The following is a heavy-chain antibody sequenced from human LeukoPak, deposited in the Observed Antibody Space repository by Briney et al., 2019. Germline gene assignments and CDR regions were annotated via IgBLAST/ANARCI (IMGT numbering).Heavy chain of an antibody. CDR3: ARDPHYGGNSEGFDY. J-gene: IGHJ4*02. CDR1: GFTFDDYA. CDR2: ISWNSGSI. V-gene: IGHV3-9*01. Sequence: PGGSLRLSCAASGFTFDDYAMHWVRQAPGKGLEWVSGISWNSGSIGYADSVKGRFTISRDNAKNSLYLQMNSLRAEDTAVYYCARDPHYGGNSEGFDYWGQGTLVTVSS. D-gene: IGHD4-23*01.